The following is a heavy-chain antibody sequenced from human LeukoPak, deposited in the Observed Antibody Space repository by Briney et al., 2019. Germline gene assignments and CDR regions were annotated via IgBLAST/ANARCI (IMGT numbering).Heavy chain of an antibody. CDR2: ISGSGRST. V-gene: IGHV3-23*01. Sequence: GGSLRLSCAASGFTFSSYAMSWVRQAPGKALECFSAISGSGRSTYYADSVKGRFTISRDNSKNTLYLQMNSLRAEDTAVYYCAKESGYTSFDPWGQGTLVTVSS. D-gene: IGHD5-12*01. CDR1: GFTFSSYA. J-gene: IGHJ5*02. CDR3: AKESGYTSFDP.